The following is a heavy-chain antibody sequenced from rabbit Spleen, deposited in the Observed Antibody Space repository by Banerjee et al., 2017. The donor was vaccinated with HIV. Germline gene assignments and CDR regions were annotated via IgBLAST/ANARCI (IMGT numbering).Heavy chain of an antibody. Sequence: QEQLVESGGGLVQPGGSLKLSCKASGFDFSSYGGNWVRQAPGKGLEWIGIIYGAKGSTDYASWVNGRFTISSDNAQSTVDLKMTSLTAADTATYFCARAIVPRLGLTRLDLWGPGTLVTVS. D-gene: IGHD4-1*01. J-gene: IGHJ3*01. CDR1: GFDFSSYG. V-gene: IGHV1S47*01. CDR3: ARAIVPRLGLTRLDL. CDR2: IYGAKGST.